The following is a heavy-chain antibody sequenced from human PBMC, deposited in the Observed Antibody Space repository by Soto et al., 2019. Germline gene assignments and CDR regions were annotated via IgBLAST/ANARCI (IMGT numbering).Heavy chain of an antibody. CDR3: ARNMDYYYGPGSGNGHGF. CDR1: GYTFTAYY. D-gene: IGHD3-10*01. V-gene: IGHV1-2*02. Sequence: QVQLVQSGAEVKEPGDSVRVSCEASGYTFTAYYIHWVRQAPGQGLEWMGWINPKFGDTTYAQDFQCSVSMTRDMSMSTVYMDLSRLTSDDTAIYYCARNMDYYYGPGSGNGHGFWGQGTTVTVFS. CDR2: INPKFGDT. J-gene: IGHJ6*02.